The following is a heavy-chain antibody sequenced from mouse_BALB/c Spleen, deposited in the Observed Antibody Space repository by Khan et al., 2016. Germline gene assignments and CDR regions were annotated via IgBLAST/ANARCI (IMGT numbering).Heavy chain of an antibody. Sequence: VRLQQSGPELVKPGASVKMSCKASGYTFTSYIIHWVKQKPGQGLEWIGYINPYNAGTKYSEKFKDKATLTSDRSSSIAYMELSSLTSEDSAVYYCARDYYGYDFDYWGQGTTLTVSS. CDR3: ARDYYGYDFDY. CDR2: INPYNAGT. J-gene: IGHJ2*01. D-gene: IGHD2-2*01. CDR1: GYTFTSYI. V-gene: IGHV1S136*01.